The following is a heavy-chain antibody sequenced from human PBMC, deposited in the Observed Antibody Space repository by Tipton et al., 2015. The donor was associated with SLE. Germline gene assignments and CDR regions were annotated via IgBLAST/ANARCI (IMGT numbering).Heavy chain of an antibody. CDR2: ISYDGSNK. CDR3: ARSLLLVYPSDY. Sequence: SLRLSCTASGFTFSIYAIHWVRQAPGKGLEWVAVISYDGSNKYYADSVKGRFTISRDNSKNTLYLQMNSLRAEDTAVYYCARSLLLVYPSDYWGQGTLVTVSS. CDR1: GFTFSIYA. V-gene: IGHV3-30*04. D-gene: IGHD2-8*01. J-gene: IGHJ4*02.